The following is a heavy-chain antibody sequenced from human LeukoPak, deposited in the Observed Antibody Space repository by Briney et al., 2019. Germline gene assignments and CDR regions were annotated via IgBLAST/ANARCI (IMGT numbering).Heavy chain of an antibody. Sequence: SETLSLTCTVSGGSISTYYWSWIRQPPGKGLDWIGYLYNSGSTNYNPSLKSRVTISVDTSKNQFSLKLSSVTAADTAVYYCARSSAYDFWSGPPQFDYWGQGTLVTVSS. J-gene: IGHJ4*02. D-gene: IGHD3-3*01. V-gene: IGHV4-59*08. CDR1: GGSISTYY. CDR3: ARSSAYDFWSGPPQFDY. CDR2: LYNSGST.